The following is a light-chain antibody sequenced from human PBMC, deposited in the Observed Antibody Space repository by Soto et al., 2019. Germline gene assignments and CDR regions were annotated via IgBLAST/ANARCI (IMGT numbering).Light chain of an antibody. CDR1: QSISTY. Sequence: DFQMTQSPSSLSASVGNRVTITCRASQSISTYLNWYQNKPGKAXNLLIYDASRLQSGVPSRFSGSGCGTDFTLSISSVQPEDLATFYWQQSFSTPPWTFCQGTKV. V-gene: IGKV1-39*01. J-gene: IGKJ1*01. CDR2: DAS. CDR3: QQSFSTPPWT.